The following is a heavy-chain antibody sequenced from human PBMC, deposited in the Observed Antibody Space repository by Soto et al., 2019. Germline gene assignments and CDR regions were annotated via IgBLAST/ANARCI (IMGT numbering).Heavy chain of an antibody. V-gene: IGHV3-64*01. CDR3: ARSEAYYDILTGYEAQPDV. J-gene: IGHJ6*02. Sequence: EVQLLASGGGLVQPGGSLRLSCAASGFTFSSYAMHWVRQAPGKGLEYVSAISSNGGSTYYANSVKGRFTISRDNSKNALYLQMGSLRAEDMAVYYCARSEAYYDILTGYEAQPDVWGQGTTVTVSS. CDR2: ISSNGGST. CDR1: GFTFSSYA. D-gene: IGHD3-9*01.